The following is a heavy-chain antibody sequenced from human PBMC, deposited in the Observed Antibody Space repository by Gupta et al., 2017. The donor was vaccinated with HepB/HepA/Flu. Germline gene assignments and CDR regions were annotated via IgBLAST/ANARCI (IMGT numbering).Heavy chain of an antibody. D-gene: IGHD3-10*01. J-gene: IGHJ6*02. Sequence: EVQLVESGGGLVQPGRSLRLSCAASGFTFDDYAMHWVRQAPGKGLEWVSGISWNSGSIGYADSVKGRFTISRDNAKNSLYLQMNSLRAEDTALYYCAKGHVGSGSYAVYYYGMDVWGQGTTVTVSS. CDR3: AKGHVGSGSYAVYYYGMDV. CDR1: GFTFDDYA. CDR2: ISWNSGSI. V-gene: IGHV3-9*01.